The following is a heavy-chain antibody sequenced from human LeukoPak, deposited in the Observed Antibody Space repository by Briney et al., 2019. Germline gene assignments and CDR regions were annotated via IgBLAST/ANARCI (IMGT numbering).Heavy chain of an antibody. CDR3: ASGPMPYYDSSGYHYYFDY. V-gene: IGHV1-69*04. J-gene: IGHJ4*02. CDR2: IIPILGIA. D-gene: IGHD3-22*01. CDR1: GGTFSSYA. Sequence: SVKVSCKASGGTFSSYAISWVRQAPGQGLEWMRRIIPILGIANYAQKFQGRVTITADKSTSTAYMELSSLRSEDTAVYYCASGPMPYYDSSGYHYYFDYWGQGTLVTVSS.